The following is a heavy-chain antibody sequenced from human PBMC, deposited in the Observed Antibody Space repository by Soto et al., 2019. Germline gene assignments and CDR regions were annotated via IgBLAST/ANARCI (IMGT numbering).Heavy chain of an antibody. V-gene: IGHV4-34*01. Sequence: SETLSLTCAVYGGSFSGYYWSWIRQPPGKGLEWIGEINHSGSTNYNPSLKSRVTISVDTSKNQFSLKLSSVTAADTAVYYCASCGIAARSFDYWGQGTLVTVSS. D-gene: IGHD6-6*01. CDR1: GGSFSGYY. CDR3: ASCGIAARSFDY. J-gene: IGHJ4*02. CDR2: INHSGST.